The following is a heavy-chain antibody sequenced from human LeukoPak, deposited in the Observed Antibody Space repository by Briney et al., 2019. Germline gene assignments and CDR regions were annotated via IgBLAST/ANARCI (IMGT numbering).Heavy chain of an antibody. J-gene: IGHJ3*02. Sequence: GASVKVSCKASGYTFTSYGISWVRQAPGQGLEWMGWISAYNGNTNYAQKFQGRVTITADESTSTAYMELSSLRSEDTAVYYCAREGSGSYKAFDIWGQGTMVTVSS. CDR1: GYTFTSYG. CDR3: AREGSGSYKAFDI. V-gene: IGHV1-18*01. D-gene: IGHD1-26*01. CDR2: ISAYNGNT.